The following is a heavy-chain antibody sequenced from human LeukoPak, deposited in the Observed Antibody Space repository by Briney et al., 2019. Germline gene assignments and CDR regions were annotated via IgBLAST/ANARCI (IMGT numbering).Heavy chain of an antibody. V-gene: IGHV3-30*03. J-gene: IGHJ4*02. CDR2: ISYDGSNK. D-gene: IGHD3-9*01. Sequence: GGSLRLSCAASGFTFSSYGMHWVRQAPGKGLEWVAVISYDGSNKYYADSVKGRFTIPRDNSKNTLYLQMNSLRAEDTAVYYCARGNYDILTGYYPIDYWGQGTLVTVSS. CDR3: ARGNYDILTGYYPIDY. CDR1: GFTFSSYG.